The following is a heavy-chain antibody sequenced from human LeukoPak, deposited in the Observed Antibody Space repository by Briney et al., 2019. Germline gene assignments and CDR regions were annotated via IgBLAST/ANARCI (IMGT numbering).Heavy chain of an antibody. J-gene: IGHJ4*02. CDR1: GFSFSSYG. V-gene: IGHV3-30*18. D-gene: IGHD6-19*01. CDR3: AKDRYRSAFDY. Sequence: GGSPRLSSAASGFSFSSYGMHWGRQALGGGGEWGAVISYEGSNKNYAVSVKGRFTISRDNSKITLYLQRISLRAEATAVYSCAKDRYRSAFDYWGQGTLVTVSS. CDR2: ISYEGSNK.